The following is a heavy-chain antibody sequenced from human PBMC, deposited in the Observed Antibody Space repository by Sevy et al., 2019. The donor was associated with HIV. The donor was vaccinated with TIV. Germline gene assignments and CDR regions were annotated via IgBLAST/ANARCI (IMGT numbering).Heavy chain of an antibody. J-gene: IGHJ4*02. Sequence: GGSLRLSCAASGFIFSDYYMSWIRQAPGKGLEWVSYISGSGNTIYYTDSVKGRFTFSRDNAKDSLYLQMNSLRAEDTAVYYCARAGGSWALRYWGQGSLVTVSS. V-gene: IGHV3-11*01. CDR2: ISGSGNTI. D-gene: IGHD1-26*01. CDR1: GFIFSDYY. CDR3: ARAGGSWALRY.